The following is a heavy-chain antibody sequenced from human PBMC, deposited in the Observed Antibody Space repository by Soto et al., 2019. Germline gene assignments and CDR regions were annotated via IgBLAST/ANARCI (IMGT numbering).Heavy chain of an antibody. Sequence: GVLRLSCAASGFIFSDYHMSLIRQAPGKGLDWGSYISSSSSYTNYADSVKGRFTISRDNAKNSLYLQMNSLRAEDTAVYYCARDGVFWSGYSPHYFDYWGQGTLVTVSS. CDR2: ISSSSSYT. CDR1: GFIFSDYH. V-gene: IGHV3-11*06. J-gene: IGHJ4*02. D-gene: IGHD3-3*01. CDR3: ARDGVFWSGYSPHYFDY.